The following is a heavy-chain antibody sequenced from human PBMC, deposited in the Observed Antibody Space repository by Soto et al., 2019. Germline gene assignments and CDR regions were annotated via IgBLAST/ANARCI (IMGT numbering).Heavy chain of an antibody. D-gene: IGHD3-9*01. CDR1: GFTFSSYG. CDR3: ARAERNILTGYSPDY. Sequence: ESGGGVVQPGRSLRLSCAASGFTFSSYGMHWVRQAPGKGLEWVAVIWYDGSNKYYADSVKGRFTISRDNSKNTLYLQMNSLRAEDTAVYYCARAERNILTGYSPDYWGQGTLVTVSS. J-gene: IGHJ4*02. V-gene: IGHV3-33*01. CDR2: IWYDGSNK.